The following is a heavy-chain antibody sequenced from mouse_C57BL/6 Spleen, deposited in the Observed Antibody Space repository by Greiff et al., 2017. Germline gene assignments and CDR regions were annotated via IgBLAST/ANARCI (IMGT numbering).Heavy chain of an antibody. CDR3: ARRGIYDGYYVDY. D-gene: IGHD2-3*01. J-gene: IGHJ2*01. CDR2: IYPGDGDT. Sequence: VKLMESGPELVKPGASVKISCKASGYAFSSSWMNWVKQRPGKGLEWIGRIYPGDGDTNYNGKFKGKATLTADKSSSTAYMQLSSLTSEDSAVYFCARRGIYDGYYVDYWGQGTTLTVSS. V-gene: IGHV1-82*01. CDR1: GYAFSSSW.